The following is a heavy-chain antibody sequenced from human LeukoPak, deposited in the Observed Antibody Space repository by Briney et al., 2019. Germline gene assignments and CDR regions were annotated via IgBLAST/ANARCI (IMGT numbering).Heavy chain of an antibody. CDR3: AKAEDTVVVVAATDY. CDR1: GFTFSSYG. J-gene: IGHJ4*02. CDR2: ISYDGSNK. Sequence: GGSLRLSCAASGFTFSSYGMHWVRQAPGKGLEWVAVISYDGSNKYYADSVKGRFTISRDNSKNTLYLQMNSLRAEDTAVYYCAKAEDTVVVVAATDYWGQGTLVTVSS. D-gene: IGHD2-15*01. V-gene: IGHV3-30*18.